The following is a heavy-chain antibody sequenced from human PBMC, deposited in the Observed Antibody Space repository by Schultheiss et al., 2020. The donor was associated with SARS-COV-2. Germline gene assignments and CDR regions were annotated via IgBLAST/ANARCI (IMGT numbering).Heavy chain of an antibody. CDR3: ARDNTYFGPMDV. CDR1: GFTFSSYW. D-gene: IGHD2/OR15-2a*01. CDR2: INSDGSST. V-gene: IGHV3-74*01. Sequence: GESLKISCAASGFTFSSYWMHWVRQAPGKGLVWVSRINSDGSSTSYADSVKGRFTFSRDNANNSPFLQMNSPRAEDTAVYYCARDNTYFGPMDVWGQGTTVTVSS. J-gene: IGHJ6*02.